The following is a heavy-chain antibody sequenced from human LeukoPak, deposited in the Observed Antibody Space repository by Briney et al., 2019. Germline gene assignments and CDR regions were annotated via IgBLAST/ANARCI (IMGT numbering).Heavy chain of an antibody. CDR2: IYYSGST. Sequence: SETLSLTCTVSGGSISSGGYYWSCIRQHPGKGLEWIGYIYYSGSTYYNPSLKSRVTISVDTSKNQFSLNLSSVTAADTAVFYYARVDIRSGGNYGMDVWGQGTTVTVSS. J-gene: IGHJ6*02. V-gene: IGHV4-31*03. CDR3: ARVDIRSGGNYGMDV. D-gene: IGHD2-15*01. CDR1: GGSISSGGYY.